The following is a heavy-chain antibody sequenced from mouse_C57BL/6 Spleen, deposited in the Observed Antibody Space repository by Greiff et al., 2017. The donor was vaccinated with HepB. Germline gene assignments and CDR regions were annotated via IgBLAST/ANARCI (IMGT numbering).Heavy chain of an antibody. V-gene: IGHV14-4*01. CDR3: TTEEFAY. J-gene: IGHJ3*01. CDR1: GFNIKDDY. CDR2: IDPENGDT. Sequence: VHVKQSGAELVRPGASVKLSCTASGFNIKDDYMHWVKQRPEQGLEWIGWIDPENGDTEYASKFQGKATITADTSSNTAYLQISSLTSEDTAVYYCTTEEFAYWGQGTLVTVSA.